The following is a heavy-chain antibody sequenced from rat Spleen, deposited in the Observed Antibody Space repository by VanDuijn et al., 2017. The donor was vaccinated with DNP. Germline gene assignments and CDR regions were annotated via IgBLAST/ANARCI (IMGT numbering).Heavy chain of an antibody. Sequence: EVQLVESGGGLVQPGRSLKLSCAASGFTFSNYGMAWVRQAPKKGLEWVATISTSGGSTYYRDSVKGRFTVSRDDSTSTLYLQMDSLRSEDTATYYCTRGGTYYFDYWGQGVLVTVSS. CDR3: TRGGTYYFDY. D-gene: IGHD4-3*01. CDR2: ISTSGGST. V-gene: IGHV5-27*01. CDR1: GFTFSNYG. J-gene: IGHJ2*01.